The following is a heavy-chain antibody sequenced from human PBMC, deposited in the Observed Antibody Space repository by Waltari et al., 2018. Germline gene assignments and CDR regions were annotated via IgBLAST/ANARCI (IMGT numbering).Heavy chain of an antibody. CDR1: GGSISSFNYY. D-gene: IGHD3-10*01. Sequence: QLHLQESGPGLVKPSETLSLTCTVSGGSISSFNYYWGWIRQSPGKGLEWIGIIHYRGSPHYTPSLRSRATISVDTSKNQFSLKLTSVTAADTAVYYCARESGRDYYLDYWGQGTLVNVSS. CDR3: ARESGRDYYLDY. J-gene: IGHJ4*02. CDR2: IHYRGSP. V-gene: IGHV4-39*07.